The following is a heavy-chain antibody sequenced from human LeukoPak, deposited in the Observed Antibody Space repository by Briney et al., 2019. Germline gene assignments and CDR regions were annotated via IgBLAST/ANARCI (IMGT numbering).Heavy chain of an antibody. Sequence: SETLSLTCTVSGGSISSYYWSWIRQPPGKGLEWIGYIYYSGSTNYIPSLKSRVTISVDTSKNQFSLKLSSVTAADTAVYYCATGTAGGSFDYWGQGTLVTVSS. J-gene: IGHJ4*02. CDR1: GGSISSYY. V-gene: IGHV4-59*01. CDR2: IYYSGST. D-gene: IGHD3-10*01. CDR3: ATGTAGGSFDY.